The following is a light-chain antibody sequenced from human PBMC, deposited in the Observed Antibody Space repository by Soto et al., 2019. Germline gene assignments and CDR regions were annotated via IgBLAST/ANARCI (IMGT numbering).Light chain of an antibody. Sequence: EIVMTQSPVTLSVSPGDRATLTCRASQTVGSNLAWYQHKPGQAPRLLIYDASTRATGIPARFSGSGSGTEFTLTISSLQSEDFAVYSCQQYNNWPPTFGQGTKLEIK. CDR2: DAS. CDR3: QQYNNWPPT. V-gene: IGKV3-15*01. J-gene: IGKJ2*01. CDR1: QTVGSN.